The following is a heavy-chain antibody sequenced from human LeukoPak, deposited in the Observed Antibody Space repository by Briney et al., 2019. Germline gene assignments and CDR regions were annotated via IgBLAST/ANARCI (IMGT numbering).Heavy chain of an antibody. V-gene: IGHV3-33*01. J-gene: IGHJ4*02. Sequence: GGSLRLSCAASGFTFSSYGMHWVRQAPGKGLEWVAVIWYDGSNKYYADSVKVRFTISRDNSKNTLYLQMNSLRAEDTAVYYCARDSGSYPGIFDYWGQGTLVTVSS. CDR3: ARDSGSYPGIFDY. D-gene: IGHD1-26*01. CDR1: GFTFSSYG. CDR2: IWYDGSNK.